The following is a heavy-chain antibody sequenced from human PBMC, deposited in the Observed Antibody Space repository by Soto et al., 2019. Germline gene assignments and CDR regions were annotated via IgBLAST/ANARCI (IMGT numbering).Heavy chain of an antibody. CDR1: GGTFSSYA. Sequence: QVQLVQSGAEVKTPGSSVKVSCKASGGTFSSYAISWVRQAPGQGLEWMGVIIPIFGTANYAQKFQGRVTITADESTSTAYMELSSLRSEDTAVYYCARDLIAARPEAYYYYGMDVWGQGTTVTVSS. CDR3: ARDLIAARPEAYYYYGMDV. D-gene: IGHD6-6*01. CDR2: IIPIFGTA. V-gene: IGHV1-69*01. J-gene: IGHJ6*02.